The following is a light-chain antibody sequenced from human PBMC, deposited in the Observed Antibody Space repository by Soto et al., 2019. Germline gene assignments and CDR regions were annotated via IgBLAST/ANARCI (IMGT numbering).Light chain of an antibody. J-gene: IGLJ1*01. CDR1: SSDVGGYNY. CDR2: EVS. V-gene: IGLV2-14*01. CDR3: SSYTGSSTYV. Sequence: QSALTQPGSVSGSPGQSITISCTGTSSDVGGYNYVSWYQHHPGKAPKLMIYEVSNRPSGLSNRFSGSKSGNTASLTISGLQAEDEADYYCSSYTGSSTYVFGTGTKVTVL.